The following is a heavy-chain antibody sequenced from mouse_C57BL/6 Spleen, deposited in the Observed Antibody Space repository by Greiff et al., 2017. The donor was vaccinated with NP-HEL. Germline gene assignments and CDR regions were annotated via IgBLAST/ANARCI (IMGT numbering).Heavy chain of an antibody. CDR3: ARGLIFDY. J-gene: IGHJ2*01. CDR1: GYSITSGYY. D-gene: IGHD1-1*01. Sequence: ESGPGLVKPSQSLSLTCSFTGYSITSGYYWNWIRQFPGNKLEWMGYISYDGSNNYNPSLKNRISITRDTSKNQFFLKLNSVTTEDTATYYCARGLIFDYWGQGTTLTVSS. V-gene: IGHV3-6*01. CDR2: ISYDGSN.